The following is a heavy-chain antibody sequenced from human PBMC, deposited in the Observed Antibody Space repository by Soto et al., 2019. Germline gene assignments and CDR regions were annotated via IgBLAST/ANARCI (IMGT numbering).Heavy chain of an antibody. CDR3: AGVGHFASTVIGY. D-gene: IGHD4-4*01. CDR1: GFTVSSNY. J-gene: IGHJ4*02. Sequence: QPGGSLRLSCAASGFTVSSNYMSWVRQAPGKGLEWVSVIYSGGSTYYADSVKGRFTISRDNSKNTLYLQMNSLRAEDTAVYYCAGVGHFASTVIGYWGQGTLVTVSS. CDR2: IYSGGST. V-gene: IGHV3-66*01.